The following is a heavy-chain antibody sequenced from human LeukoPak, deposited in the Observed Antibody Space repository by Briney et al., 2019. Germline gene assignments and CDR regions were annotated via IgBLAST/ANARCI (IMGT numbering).Heavy chain of an antibody. CDR2: ISGSGGGT. J-gene: IGHJ4*02. CDR1: GLTFSSYA. D-gene: IGHD5-24*01. V-gene: IGHV3-23*01. Sequence: PGGSLRLSCAASGLTFSSYAMSWVRQAPGKGLEWVSAISGSGGGTYYADSVKGRFTISRDNSKNTLYLQMNSLRTEDTALYYCAKDRRNVEMAIWGQGTLVTVSS. CDR3: AKDRRNVEMAI.